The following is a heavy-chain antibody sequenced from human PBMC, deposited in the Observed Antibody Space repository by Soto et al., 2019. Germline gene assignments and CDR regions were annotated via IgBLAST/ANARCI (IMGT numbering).Heavy chain of an antibody. CDR3: ARRDTSGFLRYFDN. CDR2: IVPNVGTV. V-gene: IGHV1-69*06. CDR1: GGTLSSFINYP. Sequence: QMQLVQSGAEVKKPGSSVKVSCKAYGGTLSSFINYPINWVRQAPGQGLEWMGGIVPNVGTVNYAQKFQGRVTITADKYTGTAYMELSSLRSEDTALYYCARRDTSGFLRYFDNWGQGTLVTVSS. D-gene: IGHD3-3*01. J-gene: IGHJ4*02.